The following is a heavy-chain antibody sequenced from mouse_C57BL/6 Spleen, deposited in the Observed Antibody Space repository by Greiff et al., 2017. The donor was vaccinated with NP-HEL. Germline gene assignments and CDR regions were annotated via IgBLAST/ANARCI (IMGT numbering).Heavy chain of an antibody. J-gene: IGHJ2*01. D-gene: IGHD2-4*01. CDR3: ARGYDYDGDYFDY. Sequence: VQLQQPGTELVKPGASVKLSCKASGYTFTSYWMHWVKQRPGQGLEWIGNINPSNGGTNYNEKFKSKAKLTVDKSSSTAYMQLSSLTSEDSAVDYCARGYDYDGDYFDYWGQGTTLTVSS. V-gene: IGHV1-53*01. CDR1: GYTFTSYW. CDR2: INPSNGGT.